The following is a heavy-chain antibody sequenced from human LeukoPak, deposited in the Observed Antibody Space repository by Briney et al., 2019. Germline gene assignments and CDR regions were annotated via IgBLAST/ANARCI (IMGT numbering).Heavy chain of an antibody. CDR2: ISGSGGST. CDR1: GFTLSSYA. J-gene: IGHJ4*02. D-gene: IGHD2-15*01. V-gene: IGHV3-23*01. Sequence: GGSLRLSCAASGFTLSSYAMSWVRQAPGKGLEWVSAISGSGGSTYYADSVKGRFTISRDNSKNTLYLQMDSLRAEDTAVYYCAKASAAVSLIYYFDYWGQGTLVTVSS. CDR3: AKASAAVSLIYYFDY.